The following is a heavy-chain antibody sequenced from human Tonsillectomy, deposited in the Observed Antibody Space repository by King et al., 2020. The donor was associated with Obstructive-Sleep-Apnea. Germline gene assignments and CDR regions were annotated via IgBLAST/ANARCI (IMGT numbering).Heavy chain of an antibody. Sequence: VQLVESGGGLVQPGGSLRLSCAASGFTFSSYAMSWVRQAPGKGLEWVSAISGSGGSTYYADSVKGRFTISRDNSKNTLYLQMNSLRAEDTAVYYCAKGGTIPMVRGVPPDYWGQGTLVTVSS. CDR1: GFTFSSYA. V-gene: IGHV3-23*04. J-gene: IGHJ4*02. CDR3: AKGGTIPMVRGVPPDY. D-gene: IGHD3-10*01. CDR2: ISGSGGST.